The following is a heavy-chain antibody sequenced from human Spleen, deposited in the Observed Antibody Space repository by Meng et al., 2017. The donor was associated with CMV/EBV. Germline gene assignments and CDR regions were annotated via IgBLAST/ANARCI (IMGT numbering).Heavy chain of an antibody. CDR2: ISSSGSTI. J-gene: IGHJ6*02. CDR3: ARDLPPLTMVRGVIISPLSGMDV. Sequence: GGSLRLSCAASGFTFSSYEMNWVRQAPGKGLEWVSYISSSGSTIYYADSVKGRFTISRDNAKNSLYLQMNSLRAEDTAVYYCARDLPPLTMVRGVIISPLSGMDVWGQGTTVTVSS. CDR1: GFTFSSYE. V-gene: IGHV3-48*03. D-gene: IGHD3-10*01.